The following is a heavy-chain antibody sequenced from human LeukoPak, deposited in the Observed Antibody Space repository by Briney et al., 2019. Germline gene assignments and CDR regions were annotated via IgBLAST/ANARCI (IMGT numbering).Heavy chain of an antibody. V-gene: IGHV4-39*01. D-gene: IGHD5-12*01. Sequence: TSETLSLTCTVSGVSITSSSYYWGWIRQPPGKGLEWIGSIYYSGTTYYSPSLKSRVTISLDTSKNQFSLNLSSVAAEDTAVYYCARTSGPWGNWFDPWGQGTLVTFSS. CDR2: IYYSGTT. CDR1: GVSITSSSYY. J-gene: IGHJ5*02. CDR3: ARTSGPWGNWFDP.